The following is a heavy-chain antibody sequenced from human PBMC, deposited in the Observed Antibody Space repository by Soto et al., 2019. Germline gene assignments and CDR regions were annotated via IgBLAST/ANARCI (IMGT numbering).Heavy chain of an antibody. V-gene: IGHV4-31*03. D-gene: IGHD2-15*01. CDR3: ARHTPAISISDH. Sequence: SETLSLTCTVSGGSISSGGYYWSWIRQHPGKGLEWIGYIYYSGSTYYNPSLKSRVTISVDTSKNQFSLKLSSVAAADTAVYYCARHTPAISISDHWGQGTLVTVSS. J-gene: IGHJ4*02. CDR2: IYYSGST. CDR1: GGSISSGGYY.